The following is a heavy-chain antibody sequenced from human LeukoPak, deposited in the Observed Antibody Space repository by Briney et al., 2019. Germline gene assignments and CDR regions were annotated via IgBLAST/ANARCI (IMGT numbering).Heavy chain of an antibody. Sequence: ASVKVSCKASGYTFTSYGISWVRQAPGQGLEWMGWISAYNGNTNYAQKLQGRVIMTTDTSTSTAYMELRSLRSEDTTAYYCSRDPKLVVVPAAITRDYYYYGMDVWGQGTTVTVSS. CDR1: GYTFTSYG. J-gene: IGHJ6*02. V-gene: IGHV1-18*01. CDR3: SRDPKLVVVPAAITRDYYYYGMDV. CDR2: ISAYNGNT. D-gene: IGHD2-2*01.